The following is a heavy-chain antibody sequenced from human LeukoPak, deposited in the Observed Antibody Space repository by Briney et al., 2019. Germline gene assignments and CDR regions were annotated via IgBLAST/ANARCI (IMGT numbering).Heavy chain of an antibody. CDR2: IYSGGST. Sequence: GGSLRLSCAASGFTVSSNYMSWVRQAPGKGLEWVSVIYSGGSTYYADSVKGRFTISRDSSKNTLYLQMNSLRAEDTAVYYCARRTGNDYDTGGYLDYWGQGTLVTVPS. CDR1: GFTVSSNY. J-gene: IGHJ4*02. CDR3: ARRTGNDYDTGGYLDY. V-gene: IGHV3-66*01. D-gene: IGHD3-22*01.